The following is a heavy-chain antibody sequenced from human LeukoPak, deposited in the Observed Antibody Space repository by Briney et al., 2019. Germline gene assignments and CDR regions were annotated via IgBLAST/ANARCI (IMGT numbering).Heavy chain of an antibody. V-gene: IGHV3-48*03. J-gene: IGHJ4*02. Sequence: PGASVPHSHAPYGLTINGQGMVSASPAPGEGLEWGLYLTSSGLTRYYADSVKGRFPHSRDTAKHSLYLQMNSLRAEATAIYYSARESPQCSGVSCFFDYWGQGTLVTVSS. CDR1: GLTINGQG. CDR2: LTSSGLTR. D-gene: IGHD2-15*01. CDR3: ARESPQCSGVSCFFDY.